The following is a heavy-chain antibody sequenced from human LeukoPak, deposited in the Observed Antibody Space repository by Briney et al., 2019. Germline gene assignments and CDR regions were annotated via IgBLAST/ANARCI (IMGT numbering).Heavy chain of an antibody. CDR1: GGSISSYY. Sequence: PSETLSLTCTASGGSISSYYWSWIRQPAGKGLEWIGRIYTSGSTNYNPSLKSRVTMSVDTSKNQFSLKLSSVTAADTAVYYCARDMCTGSSCWYFDYWGQGTLVTVSS. D-gene: IGHD6-13*01. V-gene: IGHV4-4*07. CDR3: ARDMCTGSSCWYFDY. CDR2: IYTSGST. J-gene: IGHJ4*02.